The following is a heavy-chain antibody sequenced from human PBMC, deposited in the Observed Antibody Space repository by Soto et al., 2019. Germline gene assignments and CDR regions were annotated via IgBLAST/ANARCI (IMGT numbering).Heavy chain of an antibody. Sequence: GGSLRLSCAASGFTFSDYYMSWIRQAPGKGLEWVSFINPTISTIYYADSVKGRFTISRDNAKNSLYLQMNSLRAEDTAVYYCARDPREYYFDYWGQGTLVTVSS. J-gene: IGHJ4*02. CDR2: INPTISTI. CDR3: ARDPREYYFDY. CDR1: GFTFSDYY. V-gene: IGHV3-11*01.